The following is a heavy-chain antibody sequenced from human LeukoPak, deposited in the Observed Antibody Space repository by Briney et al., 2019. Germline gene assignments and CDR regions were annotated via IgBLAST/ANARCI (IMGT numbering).Heavy chain of an antibody. D-gene: IGHD3-22*01. CDR2: ISYSGST. Sequence: SETLSLTCTVSGGSISSYYWSWIRQPAGKGLEWIGTISYSGSTDYNPSLKSRVTMSGDTSKNQFSLKLTSVTAADTAIYYCARVYYDSTGYYYKTRYYLDFWGQGTLVTVSS. CDR3: ARVYYDSTGYYYKTRYYLDF. CDR1: GGSISSYY. J-gene: IGHJ4*02. V-gene: IGHV4-4*07.